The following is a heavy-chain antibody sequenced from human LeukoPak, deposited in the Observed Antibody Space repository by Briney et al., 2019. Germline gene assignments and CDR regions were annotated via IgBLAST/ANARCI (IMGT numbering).Heavy chain of an antibody. Sequence: GGSLRLSCAASGFTFSTYAMSWVRQAPGKGLEWVSAISGSGGSTYQSDSVKGRFTIFRDNSKNTLYLQMNSLRVEDTAVYYCAKSQSSGWLYYFDYWGQGILVTVSS. V-gene: IGHV3-23*01. CDR1: GFTFSTYA. J-gene: IGHJ4*02. D-gene: IGHD6-19*01. CDR2: ISGSGGST. CDR3: AKSQSSGWLYYFDY.